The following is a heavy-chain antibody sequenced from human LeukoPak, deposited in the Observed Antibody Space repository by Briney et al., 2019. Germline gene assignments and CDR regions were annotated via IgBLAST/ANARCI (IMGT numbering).Heavy chain of an antibody. Sequence: ASVKVSYKASGGTFSSYAISWVRQAPGQGLEWMGGIIPIFGTANYAQKFQGRVTITADESTSTAYMELSSLRSEDTAVYYCARDYYDSSGYFDYWGQGTLVTVSS. J-gene: IGHJ4*02. CDR3: ARDYYDSSGYFDY. D-gene: IGHD3-22*01. CDR1: GGTFSSYA. V-gene: IGHV1-69*01. CDR2: IIPIFGTA.